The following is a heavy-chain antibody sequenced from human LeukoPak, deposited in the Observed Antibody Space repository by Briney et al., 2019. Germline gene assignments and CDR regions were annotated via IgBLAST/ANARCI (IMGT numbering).Heavy chain of an antibody. Sequence: SVRVSCRASGYTFKTYGISWVRQAPGQGLEWMGWISAYSGDTNHAQRFQGRLTMTTERSTNSAYLELRSLRSDDTAVYYCARDAGVSFGDYLEHYFGLDVWGQGTTVIVSS. CDR2: ISAYSGDT. CDR3: ARDAGVSFGDYLEHYFGLDV. V-gene: IGHV1-18*01. CDR1: GYTFKTYG. D-gene: IGHD4-17*01. J-gene: IGHJ6*02.